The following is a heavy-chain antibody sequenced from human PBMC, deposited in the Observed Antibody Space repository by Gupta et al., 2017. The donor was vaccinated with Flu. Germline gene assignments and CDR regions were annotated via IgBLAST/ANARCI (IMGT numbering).Heavy chain of an antibody. CDR3: AKEGPDGSSLYTFLPQGFDY. J-gene: IGHJ4*02. D-gene: IGHD6-13*01. CDR2: ISGSGSST. V-gene: IGHV3-23*01. Sequence: WVRQAPGKGLEWVSAISGSGSSTYYADSVKGRFTISRDNSKNTLYLQMNSLRAEDTAVYYCAKEGPDGSSLYTFLPQGFDYWGQGTLVAVSS.